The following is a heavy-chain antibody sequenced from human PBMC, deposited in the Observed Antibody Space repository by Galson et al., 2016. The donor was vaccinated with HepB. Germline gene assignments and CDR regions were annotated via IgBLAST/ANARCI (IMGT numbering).Heavy chain of an antibody. V-gene: IGHV3-64*02. CDR3: ARGLGYDWGYGMDV. J-gene: IGHJ6*02. CDR1: GFTFSTYA. D-gene: IGHD3-16*01. Sequence: SLRLSCAASGFTFSTYAMHWVRQAPGKGLEYVSAISTNGGSTYYADSVRGRFTISRDNSKNTLYLQMGSLRAEDMAVYYCARGLGYDWGYGMDVWGQGTTVTVSS. CDR2: ISTNGGST.